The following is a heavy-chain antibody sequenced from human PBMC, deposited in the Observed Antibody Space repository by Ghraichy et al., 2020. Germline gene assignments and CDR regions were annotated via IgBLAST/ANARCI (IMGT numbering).Heavy chain of an antibody. CDR1: GFTFSNYA. CDR3: AKDRISYRYFDV. V-gene: IGHV3-23*01. D-gene: IGHD2-21*01. CDR2: ISASGDSR. J-gene: IGHJ2*01. Sequence: GGSLRLSCAASGFTFSNYAMTWVRQAPGKGLEWVSGISASGDSRHYAHSVKGRFTISRDNSKNTLYLQMNNLRADDTAVYHCAKDRISYRYFDVWGRGTLVSSSS.